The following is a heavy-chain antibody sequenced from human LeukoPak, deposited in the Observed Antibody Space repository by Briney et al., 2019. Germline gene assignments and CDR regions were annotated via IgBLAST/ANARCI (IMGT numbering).Heavy chain of an antibody. D-gene: IGHD3-16*02. CDR1: GFTFSNAW. J-gene: IGHJ4*02. CDR3: TTYYDYVWGSYRYLGFDY. CDR2: IKSKTDGGTT. Sequence: GGSLRLSCAASGFTFSNAWMSWVRQAPGKGLEWVGRIKSKTDGGTTDYAAPVKGRFTISRDDSKNTLYLQMNSLKTEDTAVYYCTTYYDYVWGSYRYLGFDYWGQGTLVTVSS. V-gene: IGHV3-15*01.